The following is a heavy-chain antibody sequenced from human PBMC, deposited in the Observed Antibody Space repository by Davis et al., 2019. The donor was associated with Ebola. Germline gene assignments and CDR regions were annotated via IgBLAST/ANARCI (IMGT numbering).Heavy chain of an antibody. Sequence: PSETLSLTCAVYGGSFSGYYWSWIRQPPGKGLEWIGEINHSGSTNYNPSLKSRVTISVDTSKNQFSLKLSSVTAADTAVYYCARRYGDYPEYFQHWGQGTLVTVSS. CDR2: INHSGST. CDR3: ARRYGDYPEYFQH. J-gene: IGHJ1*01. D-gene: IGHD4-17*01. CDR1: GGSFSGYY. V-gene: IGHV4-34*01.